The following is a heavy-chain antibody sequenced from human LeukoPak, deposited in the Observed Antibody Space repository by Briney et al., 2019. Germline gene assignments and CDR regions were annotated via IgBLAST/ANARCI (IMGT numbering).Heavy chain of an antibody. CDR2: IRYDGSNK. CDR1: GFTFSSYG. CDR3: AKEGYSGYDYVPWFDP. D-gene: IGHD5-12*01. J-gene: IGHJ5*02. V-gene: IGHV3-30*02. Sequence: GGSLRLSCAASGFTFSSYGMHWVRQAPGKGLKWVAFIRYDGSNKYYADSVKGRFTISRDNSKNTLYLQMNSLRAEDTAVYHCAKEGYSGYDYVPWFDPWGQGTLVTVSS.